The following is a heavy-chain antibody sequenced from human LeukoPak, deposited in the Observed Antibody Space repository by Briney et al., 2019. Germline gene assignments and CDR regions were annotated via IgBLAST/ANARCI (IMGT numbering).Heavy chain of an antibody. V-gene: IGHV3-30*01. CDR1: GFRFSSYV. D-gene: IGHD4-11*01. Sequence: GGSLRLSCAASGFRFSSYVMSWVRQAPGKGLEWVAVISYDGSNKYYADSVKGRFTISRDNSKNTLYLQMNSLRAEDTAVYYCARDAAYSNYVFDYWGQGTLVTVSS. J-gene: IGHJ4*02. CDR2: ISYDGSNK. CDR3: ARDAAYSNYVFDY.